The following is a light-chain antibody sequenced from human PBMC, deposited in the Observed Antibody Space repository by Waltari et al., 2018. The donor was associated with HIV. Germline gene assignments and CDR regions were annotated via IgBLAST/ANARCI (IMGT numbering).Light chain of an antibody. CDR2: DAF. Sequence: EIVLTQSPGTPSLSPGDRVTLSCRASQTVRSNYLAWYQQKPGQAPRLLIYDAFKRATGIPVRFSGSGSGTDFTLTISRLEPEDFAVYYCQQYGGSARTFGQGTKVEI. V-gene: IGKV3-20*01. CDR1: QTVRSNY. J-gene: IGKJ1*01. CDR3: QQYGGSART.